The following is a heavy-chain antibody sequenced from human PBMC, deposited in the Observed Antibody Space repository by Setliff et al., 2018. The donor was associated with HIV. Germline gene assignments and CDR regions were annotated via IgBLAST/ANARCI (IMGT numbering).Heavy chain of an antibody. J-gene: IGHJ4*02. D-gene: IGHD6-13*01. V-gene: IGHV3-21*01. CDR3: AKNLYTSRWSPLDY. CDR2: ISSGSSYI. Sequence: GGSLRLSCTASGFTFSSYSMNWVRQAPGKGLEWVSSISSGSSYIYYPDSVKGRFTISRDNSKKTLYLQMNSLRGEDTAVYYCAKNLYTSRWSPLDYWGQGTLVTVSS. CDR1: GFTFSSYS.